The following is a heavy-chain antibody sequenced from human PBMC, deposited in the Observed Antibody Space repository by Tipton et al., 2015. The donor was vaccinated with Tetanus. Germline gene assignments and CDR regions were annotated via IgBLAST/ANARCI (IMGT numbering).Heavy chain of an antibody. D-gene: IGHD2-2*01. V-gene: IGHV4-59*01. CDR2: IYYSGST. CDR3: ARGWSECSSWSCSPFDS. J-gene: IGHJ4*02. CDR1: GASFSDYY. Sequence: TLSLTCAVYGASFSDYYWSWIRQAPGKGLEWIGYIYYSGSTNYNPSLKSRVTISVDTSKNQFSLKLSSVTAADTAVYYCARGWSECSSWSCSPFDSWGQGTLVTVSS.